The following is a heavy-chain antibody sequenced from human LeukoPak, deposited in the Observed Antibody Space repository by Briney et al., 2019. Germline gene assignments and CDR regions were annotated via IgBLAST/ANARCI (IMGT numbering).Heavy chain of an antibody. Sequence: ASVKVSCKASGYTFTGYYMHWVRQAPGQGLEWMGWINPNSGGTNYAQKFRGRVTMTRDTSISTAYMELSRLRSDDTAVYYCAREAPPYYDILTGYYNVRYFDYWGQGTLVTVSS. V-gene: IGHV1-2*02. CDR2: INPNSGGT. D-gene: IGHD3-9*01. CDR1: GYTFTGYY. CDR3: AREAPPYYDILTGYYNVRYFDY. J-gene: IGHJ4*02.